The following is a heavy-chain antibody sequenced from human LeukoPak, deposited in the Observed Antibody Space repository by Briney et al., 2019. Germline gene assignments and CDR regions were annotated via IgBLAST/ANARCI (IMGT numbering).Heavy chain of an antibody. V-gene: IGHV3-7*05. D-gene: IGHD5-24*01. CDR3: ARGYTLDAFDI. CDR2: IKQDGSEK. Sequence: PGGSLRLSCAASGFSLSTYWMTWVRQAPGKGLEWVANIKQDGSEKYYVDSVKGRFTISRDNAKNSLYLQMNRLRAEDTAVYYCARGYTLDAFDIWGQGTMVTVSS. CDR1: GFSLSTYW. J-gene: IGHJ3*02.